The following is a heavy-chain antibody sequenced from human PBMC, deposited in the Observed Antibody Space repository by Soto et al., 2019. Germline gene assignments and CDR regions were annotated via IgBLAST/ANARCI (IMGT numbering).Heavy chain of an antibody. CDR2: ISAYNGNT. J-gene: IGHJ6*02. CDR1: GYTFTSYG. Sequence: GASVKVSCKASGYTFTSYGISWVRQAPGQGLEWMGWISAYNGNTNYAQKLQGRVTMTTDTSTSTAYMELRSLRSEDTAVYYCARDSWVVAARGTDYYYYGMDVWGQGTTVTVS. D-gene: IGHD2-15*01. CDR3: ARDSWVVAARGTDYYYYGMDV. V-gene: IGHV1-18*04.